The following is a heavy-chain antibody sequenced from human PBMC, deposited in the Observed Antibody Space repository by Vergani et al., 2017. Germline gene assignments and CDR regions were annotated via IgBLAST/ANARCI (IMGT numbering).Heavy chain of an antibody. CDR3: ARDHFTMVRGVTSY. V-gene: IGHV4-34*01. J-gene: IGHJ4*02. Sequence: QVQLQQWGAGLLKPSETLSLTCAVYGGSFSGYYWSWIRQPPGKGLEWIGEINHSGSTNYNPSLKSRVTISVDTSKNQFSLKLSSVTAADTAVYYCARDHFTMVRGVTSYWGQGTLVTVSS. CDR2: INHSGST. CDR1: GGSFSGYY. D-gene: IGHD3-10*01.